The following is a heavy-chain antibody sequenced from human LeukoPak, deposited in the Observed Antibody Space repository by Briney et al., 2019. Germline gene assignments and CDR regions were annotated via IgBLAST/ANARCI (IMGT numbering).Heavy chain of an antibody. V-gene: IGHV3-21*01. CDR3: ARGGYDILTDYSRPHRAGYFDY. Sequence: PGGSLRLSCAASGFTFSSYSMNWVRQAPGKGLEWVSSISSSSSYIYYADSVKGRFTISRDNAKNSLYLQMNSLRAEDTAVYYCARGGYDILTDYSRPHRAGYFDYWGQGTPVTVSS. CDR1: GFTFSSYS. CDR2: ISSSSSYI. J-gene: IGHJ4*02. D-gene: IGHD3-9*01.